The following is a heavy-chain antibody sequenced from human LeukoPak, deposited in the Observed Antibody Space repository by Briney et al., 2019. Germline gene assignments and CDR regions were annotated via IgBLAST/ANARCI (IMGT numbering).Heavy chain of an antibody. D-gene: IGHD4-17*01. Sequence: GGSLRLSCAASGFTFSSYSMNWVRQAPGKGLEWVSSITGSSTTTYYADSVKGRFTISRDNSKNTLFLQMNSLRAEDTAVYYCAKIDYDDFHFDYWGQGTLVTVSS. CDR3: AKIDYDDFHFDY. CDR2: ITGSSTTT. CDR1: GFTFSSYS. V-gene: IGHV3-23*01. J-gene: IGHJ4*02.